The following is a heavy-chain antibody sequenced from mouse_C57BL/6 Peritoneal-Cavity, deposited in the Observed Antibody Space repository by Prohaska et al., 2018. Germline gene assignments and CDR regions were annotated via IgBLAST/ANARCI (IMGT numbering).Heavy chain of an antibody. V-gene: IGHV5-9*01. CDR2: ISGGGGNT. CDR1: GFTFSSYT. Sequence: EVMLVESGGGLVKPGGSLKLSCAASGFTFSSYTMSWVRQTPGRRLKWVVIISGGGGNTYYPDSLKGRFTISRDNAKNTRYLQMSSLRSEDTALYYCGRHGGYTNYYAMDYWGQGTSVTVSS. CDR3: GRHGGYTNYYAMDY. D-gene: IGHD2-2*01. J-gene: IGHJ4*01.